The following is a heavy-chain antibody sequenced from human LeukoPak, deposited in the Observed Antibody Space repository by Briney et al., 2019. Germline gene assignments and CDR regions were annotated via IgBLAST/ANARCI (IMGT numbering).Heavy chain of an antibody. Sequence: SETLSLTCTVSGYSITSGYNWAWIRHPPGKVLEWIGSIYHSGSAYYNPSLKSRVTISVDTSKNQFSLKLSSVTAADTAVYYCVRYCSSTTCYTRAVDYWGQGTLVTVSS. J-gene: IGHJ4*02. CDR1: GYSITSGYN. CDR3: VRYCSSTTCYTRAVDY. V-gene: IGHV4-38-2*02. CDR2: IYHSGSA. D-gene: IGHD2-2*02.